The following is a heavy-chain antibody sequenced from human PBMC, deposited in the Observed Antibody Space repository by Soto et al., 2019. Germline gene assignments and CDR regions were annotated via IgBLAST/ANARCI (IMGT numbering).Heavy chain of an antibody. CDR1: GGTFSSYA. Sequence: GASVKVSCKASGGTFSSYAISWVRQAPGQGLEWMGGIIPIFGTANYAQKFQGRVTITADESTSTAYMELSSLRSEDTAVYYCAREGGSTGTTGEVSYYYGMDVWGQGTTVTVSS. CDR3: AREGGSTGTTGEVSYYYGMDV. V-gene: IGHV1-69*13. CDR2: IIPIFGTA. D-gene: IGHD1-7*01. J-gene: IGHJ6*02.